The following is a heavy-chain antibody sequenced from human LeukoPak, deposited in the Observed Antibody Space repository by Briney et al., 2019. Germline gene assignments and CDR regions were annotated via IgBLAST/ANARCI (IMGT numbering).Heavy chain of an antibody. CDR1: GYSISSNYY. Sequence: SETLSLTCTVSGYSISSNYYWGWIRQPPGKGLEWLGTIYHSGSTYYNTSLKSRVTMSVDTSKNQFSLKLRSVTAADTAVYYCARDFCTNGVCYYFDYWGQGTLVTVSS. V-gene: IGHV4-38-2*02. D-gene: IGHD2-8*01. J-gene: IGHJ4*02. CDR3: ARDFCTNGVCYYFDY. CDR2: IYHSGST.